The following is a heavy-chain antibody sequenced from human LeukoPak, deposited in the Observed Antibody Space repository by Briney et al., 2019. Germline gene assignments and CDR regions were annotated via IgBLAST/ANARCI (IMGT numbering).Heavy chain of an antibody. D-gene: IGHD2-15*01. Sequence: SETLSLTCTVSGGSISSSSYYWGWIRQPPGKGLEWIGSIYYSGSTYYNPSLKSRVTISVDTSKNQFSLKLSSVTAADTAVYYCARLGGQRAADYWGQGTLVTVSS. J-gene: IGHJ4*02. CDR2: IYYSGST. CDR3: ARLGGQRAADY. V-gene: IGHV4-39*01. CDR1: GGSISSSSYY.